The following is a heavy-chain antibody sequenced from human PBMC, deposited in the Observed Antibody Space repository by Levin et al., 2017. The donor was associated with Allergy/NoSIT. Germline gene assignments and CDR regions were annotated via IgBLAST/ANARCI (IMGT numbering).Heavy chain of an antibody. CDR2: INSDGSST. D-gene: IGHD1-26*01. CDR3: ARVADSGSTLDY. CDR1: GFTISSYW. J-gene: IGHJ4*02. V-gene: IGHV3-74*01. Sequence: QTGGSLRLSCAASGFTISSYWMHWVRQAPGKGLVWVSRINSDGSSTNYADSVKGRFTISRDNAKNTVYLQMNSLRAEDTAVYYCARVADSGSTLDYWGQGTLVTVSS.